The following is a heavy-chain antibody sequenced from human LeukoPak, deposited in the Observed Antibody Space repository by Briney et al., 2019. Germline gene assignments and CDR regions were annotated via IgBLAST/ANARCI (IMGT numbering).Heavy chain of an antibody. V-gene: IGHV1-18*01. CDR2: ISAYNGNT. J-gene: IGHJ4*02. CDR1: GYTFTSYG. Sequence: ASVKVSCKASGYTFTSYGISWVRQAPGQGLEWMGWISAYNGNTNYAQKLQGRVTMTTDTSTSTAYMELRSLRSDDTAVYYCARDHSSGWGKDALKNDYWGQGTLATVSS. D-gene: IGHD6-19*01. CDR3: ARDHSSGWGKDALKNDY.